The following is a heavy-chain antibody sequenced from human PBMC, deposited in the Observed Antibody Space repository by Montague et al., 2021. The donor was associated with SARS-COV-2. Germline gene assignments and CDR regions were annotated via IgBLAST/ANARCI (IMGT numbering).Heavy chain of an antibody. J-gene: IGHJ6*02. D-gene: IGHD1-20*01. CDR1: GGSISSSSYY. CDR2: IYYSGST. Sequence: SEILSLTCTVSGGSISSSSYYWGWIRQPPRKGLEWIGSIYYSGSTYYNPSLKSRVTISVDTSKNQFSLKLSSVTAADTAVYYCARDQGYNWNYYYYYGMDVWGQGTTVTVSS. CDR3: ARDQGYNWNYYYYYGMDV. V-gene: IGHV4-39*07.